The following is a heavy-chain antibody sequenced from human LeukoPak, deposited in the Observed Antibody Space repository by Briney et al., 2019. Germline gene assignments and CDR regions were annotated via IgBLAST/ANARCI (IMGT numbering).Heavy chain of an antibody. J-gene: IGHJ4*02. D-gene: IGHD1-7*01. CDR2: INSDGTTT. CDR3: ARSLLGGTSDY. Sequence: TGGSLRLSCAASGFTFSKFWMHWVRQAPGKGLVWVSRINSDGTTTTYADSVKGRFTISRDNAKNTLYLQMNSLRAEDTAVYYCARSLLGGTSDYWGQGTLVTVSS. CDR1: GFTFSKFW. V-gene: IGHV3-74*01.